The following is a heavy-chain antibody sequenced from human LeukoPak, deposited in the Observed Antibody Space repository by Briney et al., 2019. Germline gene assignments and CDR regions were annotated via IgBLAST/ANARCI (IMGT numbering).Heavy chain of an antibody. CDR2: IASSGLNT. V-gene: IGHV3-23*01. J-gene: IGHJ3*01. CDR1: AVMFRDAA. D-gene: IGHD5-12*01. Sequence: GGSLRLSCAASAVMFRDAAMTWVRQAPGKGLEWVSLIASSGLNTYYADSVKGRFTISRDNSKNRVSLQINSLRVEDTAIYYCARDIELSTWGLGTLVTVSS. CDR3: ARDIELST.